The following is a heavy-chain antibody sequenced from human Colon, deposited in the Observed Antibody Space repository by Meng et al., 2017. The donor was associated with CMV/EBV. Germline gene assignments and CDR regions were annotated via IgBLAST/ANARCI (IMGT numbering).Heavy chain of an antibody. CDR2: MFPDDSPI. CDR1: GYNFDNYW. D-gene: IGHD2-8*01. CDR3: ARLGYCTTSACAGADGYFYGMDV. J-gene: IGHJ6*02. V-gene: IGHV5-51*01. Sequence: GESLKISCKASGYNFDNYWIAWVRQMPGKGLEWKAIMFPDDSPIRYSPSFHGQVTISADTSTDTAYLQWSSLKASDTATYYCARLGYCTTSACAGADGYFYGMDVWGQGTTVTVSS.